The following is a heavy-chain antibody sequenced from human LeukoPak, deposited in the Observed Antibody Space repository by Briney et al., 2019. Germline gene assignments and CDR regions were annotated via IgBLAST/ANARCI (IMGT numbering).Heavy chain of an antibody. Sequence: GASVKVSCKASGYTFTSYDINWVRQATGQGLEWMGWMNPNSGNTGYAQKFQGRVTMTRNTSISTAYMELSSLRSEDTAVYYCARVILPAAYHDILTAHDAFDIWGQGTMVTVSS. CDR3: ARVILPAAYHDILTAHDAFDI. CDR1: GYTFTSYD. D-gene: IGHD3-9*01. J-gene: IGHJ3*02. CDR2: MNPNSGNT. V-gene: IGHV1-8*01.